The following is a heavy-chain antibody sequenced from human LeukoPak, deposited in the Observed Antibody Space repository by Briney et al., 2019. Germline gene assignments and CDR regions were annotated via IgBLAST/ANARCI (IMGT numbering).Heavy chain of an antibody. D-gene: IGHD3-10*01. CDR1: GGSISSGGYY. Sequence: SETLSLTCTVSGGSISSGGYYWSWIRQHPGKGLEWIGYINYSGNTYYNPSLKSRVIMSVDTSKNQFSLKLSSVTAADTAVYYCAREGVREVEENWFDPWGQGTLVTVSS. CDR3: AREGVREVEENWFDP. CDR2: INYSGNT. J-gene: IGHJ5*02. V-gene: IGHV4-31*03.